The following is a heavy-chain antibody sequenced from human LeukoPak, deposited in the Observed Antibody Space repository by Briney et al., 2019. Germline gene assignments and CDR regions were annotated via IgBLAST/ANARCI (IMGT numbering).Heavy chain of an antibody. D-gene: IGHD3-10*01. CDR2: ISYDGSNK. V-gene: IGHV3-30-3*01. CDR3: ARDKIDRYYYGSGSYSNWFDP. Sequence: GGSLRLSCAASGFTFSSYAMHWVRQAPGKGLEWVAVISYDGSNKYYADSVKGRFTISRDNSKNTLYLQMNSLRAEDTAVYYCARDKIDRYYYGSGSYSNWFDPWGQGTLVTVSS. J-gene: IGHJ5*02. CDR1: GFTFSSYA.